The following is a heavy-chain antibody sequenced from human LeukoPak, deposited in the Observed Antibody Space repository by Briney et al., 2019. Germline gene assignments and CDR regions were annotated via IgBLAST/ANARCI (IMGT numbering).Heavy chain of an antibody. D-gene: IGHD6-19*01. J-gene: IGHJ4*02. CDR3: ARENVRSGWCDY. V-gene: IGHV1-69*05. Sequence: ASVKVSCKASGGTFSSYAISWVRQAPGQGLEWMGGIIPIFGTANYAQKFQGRVTITTDESTSTVYMELSSLRSEDTAVYYCARENVRSGWCDYWGQGTLVTVSS. CDR1: GGTFSSYA. CDR2: IIPIFGTA.